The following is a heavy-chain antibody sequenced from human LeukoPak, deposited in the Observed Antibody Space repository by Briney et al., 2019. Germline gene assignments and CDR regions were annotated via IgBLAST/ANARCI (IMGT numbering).Heavy chain of an antibody. Sequence: GASVKVSCKASGYTFTSYGISWVRQAPGQGLEWMGWISAYNDHTKYTQKMQGRVTMTTDTSTSTAYMELRSLRADDTAVYYCATDTTGGSYCDNWGQGTLVTVSS. V-gene: IGHV1-18*01. J-gene: IGHJ4*02. D-gene: IGHD1-26*01. CDR1: GYTFTSYG. CDR3: ATDTTGGSYCDN. CDR2: ISAYNDHT.